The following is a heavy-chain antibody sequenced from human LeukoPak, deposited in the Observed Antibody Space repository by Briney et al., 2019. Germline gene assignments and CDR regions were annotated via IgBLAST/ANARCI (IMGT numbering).Heavy chain of an antibody. J-gene: IGHJ4*02. CDR2: INSNTGGT. CDR3: ARADPVAY. Sequence: GASVTVSFKGSGDIFTVSFIHWVRQAPGQGLEWMGWINSNTGGTKFAQKFRGRVTMTRDTSINTAYMELSSLRSDDTAVYYCARADPVAYWGQGTQVTVSS. CDR1: GDIFTVSF. V-gene: IGHV1-2*02.